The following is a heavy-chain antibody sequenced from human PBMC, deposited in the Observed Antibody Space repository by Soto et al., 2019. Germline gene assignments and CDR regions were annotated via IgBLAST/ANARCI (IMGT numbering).Heavy chain of an antibody. D-gene: IGHD4-17*01. CDR2: IYNNGGS. CDR3: VGTGTTDDY. Sequence: QVLLQESGPGLVKPSQTLSLTCTVSGASVTSGDYYWSCIRQPPGKGLEWIGYIYNNGGSYYNPSLKGRLTISIDTSKNHFSLKVKSVTAADTAIYYCVGTGTTDDYWGRGTLVTVSS. V-gene: IGHV4-30-4*01. CDR1: GASVTSGDYY. J-gene: IGHJ4*02.